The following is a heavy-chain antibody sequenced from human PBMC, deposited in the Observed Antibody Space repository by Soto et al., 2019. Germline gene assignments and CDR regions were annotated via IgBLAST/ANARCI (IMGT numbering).Heavy chain of an antibody. D-gene: IGHD6-13*01. CDR2: ISAYNGNT. V-gene: IGHV1-18*04. Sequence: ASVKVSCKASGYTFTSYGISWVRQAPGQGLEWMGWISAYNGNTNYAQKLQGRVTMTTDTSTSTAYMELRSLRSDDTAVYYCARDEAAAGLYYYGMDVWGQGTPVTVSS. CDR3: ARDEAAAGLYYYGMDV. CDR1: GYTFTSYG. J-gene: IGHJ6*02.